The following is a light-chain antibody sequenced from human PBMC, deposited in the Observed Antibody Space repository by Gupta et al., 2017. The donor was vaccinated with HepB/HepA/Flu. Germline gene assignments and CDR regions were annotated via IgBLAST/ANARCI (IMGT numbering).Light chain of an antibody. J-gene: IGLJ3*02. Sequence: VFTHAPTLSVSAARTDALTCASSTGAVTSGYYPTWFQQKPGQAPRALIYSTSTKHAWTPARCSGSLLGSKATLTLPGVEPEDESEYDCLLYYGGAWVFGGGTKLTVL. V-gene: IGLV7-43*01. CDR3: LLYYGGAWV. CDR2: STS. CDR1: TGAVTSGYY.